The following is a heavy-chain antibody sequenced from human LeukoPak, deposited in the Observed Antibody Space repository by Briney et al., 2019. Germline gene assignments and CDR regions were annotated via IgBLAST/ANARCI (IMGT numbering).Heavy chain of an antibody. V-gene: IGHV3-30*18. D-gene: IGHD2/OR15-2a*01. Sequence: PGGSLRLSCAASGFTFSSYGMHWVRQAPGKGLEWVAVISYDGSNKYYADSMKGRFTISRDNSKNTLYLQMNSLRAEDTAVYYCAKDLRPSPSPVLYDWFDPWGQGTLVTVSS. CDR2: ISYDGSNK. J-gene: IGHJ5*02. CDR1: GFTFSSYG. CDR3: AKDLRPSPSPVLYDWFDP.